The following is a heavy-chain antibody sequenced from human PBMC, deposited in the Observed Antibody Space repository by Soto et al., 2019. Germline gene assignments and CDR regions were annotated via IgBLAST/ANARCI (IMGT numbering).Heavy chain of an antibody. J-gene: IGHJ4*02. CDR2: LDSGGSA. Sequence: PGGSLRLSCAASGFTVSGNYMSWVRQAPGTGLEGVSFLDSGGSAFYPDSVKGRFTISRDNSKNTLYLQMNSLTVEDTAVYYCAQVNDGKFDYWGQGTLVTV. D-gene: IGHD1-1*01. CDR3: AQVNDGKFDY. CDR1: GFTVSGNY. V-gene: IGHV3-53*01.